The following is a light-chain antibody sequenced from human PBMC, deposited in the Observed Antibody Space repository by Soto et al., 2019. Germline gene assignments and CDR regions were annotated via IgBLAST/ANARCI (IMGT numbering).Light chain of an antibody. Sequence: DILMTQSPSSLSASVGDRDTITCQASQAISNYLNWYQQKPGKAPKLLIYDASNLETGVPSRFSGSGSGTDFTFTISSLQPEDIATYYCQQYDNLPPYTFGQGTKLEIK. V-gene: IGKV1-33*01. CDR3: QQYDNLPPYT. CDR1: QAISNY. CDR2: DAS. J-gene: IGKJ2*01.